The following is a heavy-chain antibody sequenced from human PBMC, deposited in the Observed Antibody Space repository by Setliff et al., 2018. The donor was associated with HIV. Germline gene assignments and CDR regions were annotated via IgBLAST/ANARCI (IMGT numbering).Heavy chain of an antibody. CDR2: ISYDGSDI. CDR3: ARAFGYYDFWSGYSGDEFDI. V-gene: IGHV3-30*04. D-gene: IGHD3-3*01. CDR1: GFSFNNYV. J-gene: IGHJ3*02. Sequence: SLRLSCAASGFSFNNYVMHWVRHAPGKGLEWVAVISYDGSDIYYADSVKGRFTISRENSKNTLYLQMNSLRPEDTAVYYCARAFGYYDFWSGYSGDEFDIWGQGTTVTVSS.